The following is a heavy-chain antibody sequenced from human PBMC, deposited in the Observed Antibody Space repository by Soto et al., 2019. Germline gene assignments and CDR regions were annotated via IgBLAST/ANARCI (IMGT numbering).Heavy chain of an antibody. D-gene: IGHD2-21*02. J-gene: IGHJ6*02. CDR1: GGSISSGGYY. CDR3: ARGCGGDCHHGMYV. V-gene: IGHV4-31*03. CDR2: IYYSGST. Sequence: QVQLQESGPGLVKPSQTLSLTCTVSGGSISSGGYYWSWIRQHPGKGLEWIGYIYYSGSTYYNPYLESRVTISVDTSQSQFCVEPSSVTAAAATVYYCARGCGGDCHHGMYVWGQGTTVTVSS.